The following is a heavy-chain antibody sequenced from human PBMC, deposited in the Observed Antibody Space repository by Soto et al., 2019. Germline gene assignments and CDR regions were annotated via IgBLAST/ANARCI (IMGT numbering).Heavy chain of an antibody. D-gene: IGHD6-13*01. CDR1: GFTFDSYA. CDR2: ISGSGGIT. CDR3: ARRGSSSTTRGAFDI. Sequence: VGSLRLSCAASGFTFDSYAMTWVRQTPGKGLEWVSIISGSGGITNYADSVKGRFTISRDNSKNTLYLQMNSLRAEDTAVYYCARRGSSSTTRGAFDIWGQGTMVTVSS. V-gene: IGHV3-23*01. J-gene: IGHJ3*02.